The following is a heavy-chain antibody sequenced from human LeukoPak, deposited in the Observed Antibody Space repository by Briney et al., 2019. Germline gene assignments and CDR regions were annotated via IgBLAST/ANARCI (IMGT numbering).Heavy chain of an antibody. CDR2: IKQDGSEK. D-gene: IGHD5-18*01. CDR3: ARVRIQLWFDYYYYMDV. J-gene: IGHJ6*03. Sequence: GGSLRLSCAASGFTFSSYWMSWVRQAPGKGLEWVANIKQDGSEKYYVDSVKGRFTISRDNAKNSLYLQMNSLRAEDTAVYYCARVRIQLWFDYYYYMDVWGKGTTVTISS. CDR1: GFTFSSYW. V-gene: IGHV3-7*01.